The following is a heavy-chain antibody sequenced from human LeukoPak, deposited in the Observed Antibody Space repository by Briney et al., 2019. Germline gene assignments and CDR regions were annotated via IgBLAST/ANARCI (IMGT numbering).Heavy chain of an antibody. V-gene: IGHV3-30*18. CDR2: ISDDGRRK. CDR1: GFSFISYG. Sequence: GGSLRLSCAASGFSFISYGMHWVRQAPGKGLEWVGVISDDGRRKDYADSVKGRFTVSRDNSKNTLYLQINSLRPEDTAMYYCAKDPNGDYIGAFDFWGQGTMVTVSS. J-gene: IGHJ3*01. D-gene: IGHD4-17*01. CDR3: AKDPNGDYIGAFDF.